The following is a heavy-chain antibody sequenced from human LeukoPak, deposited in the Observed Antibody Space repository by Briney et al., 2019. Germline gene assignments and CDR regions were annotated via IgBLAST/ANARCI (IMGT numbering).Heavy chain of an antibody. Sequence: GGSLRLSCAASGFTFSSYWMHWVRQAPGKRLVWVSRINTDGSSTSYADSVKGRFTISRDNAKNTLYLQMNSLRAEDTAVYYCAIVGATRGADYWGQGTLVTVSS. CDR1: GFTFSSYW. V-gene: IGHV3-74*01. CDR3: AIVGATRGADY. CDR2: INTDGSST. J-gene: IGHJ4*02. D-gene: IGHD1-26*01.